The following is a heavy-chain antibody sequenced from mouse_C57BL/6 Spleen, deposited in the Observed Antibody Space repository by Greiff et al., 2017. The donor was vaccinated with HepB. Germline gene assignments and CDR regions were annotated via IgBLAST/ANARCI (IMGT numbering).Heavy chain of an antibody. Sequence: QVQLQQPGAELVKPVASVKMSCKASGYTFTSYWITWVKQRPGQGLEWIGDIYPGSGSTNYNEKFKSKATLTVDTSSSPAYMQLSSLTSEDSAVYYCARWGVTTGYYAMDDWRQGTSVTVSS. CDR2: IYPGSGST. V-gene: IGHV1-55*01. CDR1: GYTFTSYW. D-gene: IGHD2-2*01. J-gene: IGHJ4*01. CDR3: ARWGVTTGYYAMDD.